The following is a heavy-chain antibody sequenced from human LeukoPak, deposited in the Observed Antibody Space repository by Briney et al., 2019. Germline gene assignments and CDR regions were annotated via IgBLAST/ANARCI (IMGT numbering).Heavy chain of an antibody. J-gene: IGHJ6*02. Sequence: APVTVSCKASGYTFTDYYMHWVRQAPGQGLEWMGWINTNSGGTDTAQKSQGRVTMTRDTSISTAYMELSRLRSDDTAVYYCTSDHCTRTSCYEVDYFCMDGWGQGSTVTVSS. V-gene: IGHV1-2*02. D-gene: IGHD2-2*01. CDR1: GYTFTDYY. CDR3: TSDHCTRTSCYEVDYFCMDG. CDR2: INTNSGGT.